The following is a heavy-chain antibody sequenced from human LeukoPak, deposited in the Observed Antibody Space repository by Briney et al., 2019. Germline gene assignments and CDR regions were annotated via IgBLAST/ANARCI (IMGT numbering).Heavy chain of an antibody. CDR2: ISYDGSNK. D-gene: IGHD3-9*01. CDR3: AKDPTESHDILTGPGDP. J-gene: IGHJ5*02. CDR1: GFTFSSYG. V-gene: IGHV3-30*18. Sequence: GGSPRLSCAASGFTFSSYGMHWVRQAPGKGLEWVSVISYDGSNKYYADSVNGRFTISRDNSKNTLYLQMNSLRAEDTDVYYCAKDPTESHDILTGPGDPWGQGTLVTVSS.